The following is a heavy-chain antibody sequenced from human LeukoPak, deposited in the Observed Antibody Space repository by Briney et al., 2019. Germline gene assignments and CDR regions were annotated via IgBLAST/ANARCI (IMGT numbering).Heavy chain of an antibody. J-gene: IGHJ4*02. CDR3: VRNLAVAGTCFDS. D-gene: IGHD6-19*01. CDR1: GFTLSNYW. Sequence: PGGSLRLSCAASGFTLSNYWMTWVRQTPGKGLEWVARIKQDGSEKYYVDSVKGRFTISRDNAKKSLYLQMNSLRAEDTAVYYCVRNLAVAGTCFDSWGEGTLVTVSS. CDR2: IKQDGSEK. V-gene: IGHV3-7*03.